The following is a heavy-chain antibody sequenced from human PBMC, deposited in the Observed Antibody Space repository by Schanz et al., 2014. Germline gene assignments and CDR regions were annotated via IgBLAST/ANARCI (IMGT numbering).Heavy chain of an antibody. J-gene: IGHJ3*01. CDR3: ARDGGRDGYNLAFDV. V-gene: IGHV3-74*01. D-gene: IGHD5-12*01. CDR2: TSNDGSFT. Sequence: EVQLVESGGGLVQPGGSLRLSCAASGFIFSDSWMHWVRQAPGKGLVWVSRTSNDGSFTTFVDSVKGRFIISRDSSKNTLFLQMNSLRAEDTAVYFCARDGGRDGYNLAFDVWGQGTLVTVSS. CDR1: GFIFSDSW.